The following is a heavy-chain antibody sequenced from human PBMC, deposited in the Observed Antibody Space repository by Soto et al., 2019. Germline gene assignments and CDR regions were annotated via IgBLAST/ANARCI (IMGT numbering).Heavy chain of an antibody. CDR2: INPIFGTA. J-gene: IGHJ6*02. CDR3: AIKQLVVNGMDV. D-gene: IGHD6-6*01. Sequence: ASVKVSCKASGYTFTSYDINWVRQAPGQGLEWMGGINPIFGTANYAQKFQGRVTITADESTSTAYMELSSLRSEDTAVYYCAIKQLVVNGMDVWGQGTTVTVSS. CDR1: GYTFTSYD. V-gene: IGHV1-69*13.